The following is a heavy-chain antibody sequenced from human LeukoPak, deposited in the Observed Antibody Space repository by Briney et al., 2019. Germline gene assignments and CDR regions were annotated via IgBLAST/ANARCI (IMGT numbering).Heavy chain of an antibody. J-gene: IGHJ5*02. D-gene: IGHD5-12*01. V-gene: IGHV4-59*01. CDR1: GGSISSYY. Sequence: KPSETLSLTCTVSGGSISSYYWSWIRQPPGKGLEWIGYIYYSGSTNYNPSLKSRVTISVDTSKNQFSLKLSPVTAADTAVYYCARNSGYDPLWWFDPWGQGTLVTVSS. CDR3: ARNSGYDPLWWFDP. CDR2: IYYSGST.